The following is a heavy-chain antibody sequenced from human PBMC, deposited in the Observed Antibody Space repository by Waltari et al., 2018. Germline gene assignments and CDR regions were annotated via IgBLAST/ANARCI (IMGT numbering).Heavy chain of an antibody. V-gene: IGHV3-30*02. Sequence: QVQVVESGGGVVQPGGSLRLSCAVSGFIFSSYGMHWVRQAPGKGLDWVGFIRQDGSNEYYPDSVKGRFTISRDNSKNTLYLQMNSLRVEDSAVYYCAKVASGHWGFADSWGQGTLVTVSS. D-gene: IGHD7-27*01. CDR1: GFIFSSYG. J-gene: IGHJ4*02. CDR3: AKVASGHWGFADS. CDR2: IRQDGSNE.